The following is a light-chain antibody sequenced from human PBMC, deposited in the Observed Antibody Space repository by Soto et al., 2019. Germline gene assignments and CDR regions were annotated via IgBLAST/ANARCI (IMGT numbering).Light chain of an antibody. V-gene: IGKV3-15*01. CDR3: QQYNDWPPRYT. J-gene: IGKJ2*01. CDR2: DAS. CDR1: QSVSSN. Sequence: EIVMTQSPATLSVSPGERATLSCRASQSVSSNLAWYQQKPGQAPRLLIYDASTRATGIPARFSGSGSETEFTLTISSLQSEDFAVYYCQQYNDWPPRYTFGRGTKLEIK.